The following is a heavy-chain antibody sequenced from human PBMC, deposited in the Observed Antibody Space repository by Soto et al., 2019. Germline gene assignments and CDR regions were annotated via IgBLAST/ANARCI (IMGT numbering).Heavy chain of an antibody. Sequence: QLQLVQSAAEVKKPGASVRVSCKAYGYPFIKYGISWIRQAPEQGLEWTGWIKVDSGYTNYAQKFQGRVTMTADTSSDTAFKELRSLRLDDTAVYFCATAYDTGLDPWGQGTLVSVSS. J-gene: IGHJ5*02. CDR3: ATAYDTGLDP. D-gene: IGHD3-9*01. CDR1: GYPFIKYG. V-gene: IGHV1-18*04. CDR2: IKVDSGYT.